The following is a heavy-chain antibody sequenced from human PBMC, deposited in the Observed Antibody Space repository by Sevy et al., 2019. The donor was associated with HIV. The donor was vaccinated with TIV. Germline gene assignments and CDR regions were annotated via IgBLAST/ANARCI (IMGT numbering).Heavy chain of an antibody. V-gene: IGHV3-23*01. J-gene: IGHJ4*02. D-gene: IGHD2-21*02. CDR2: ISGSGYST. Sequence: GGSLRRSCAASGFTFSNYGMSWVRQAPGKGLEWVSAISGSGYSTYYADSVKGGFTISRDKSKNTLYLQINSLRAGDTAVYYCAKHIAYCGGDCYPPLYYFDYWGQGTLVTVSS. CDR1: GFTFSNYG. CDR3: AKHIAYCGGDCYPPLYYFDY.